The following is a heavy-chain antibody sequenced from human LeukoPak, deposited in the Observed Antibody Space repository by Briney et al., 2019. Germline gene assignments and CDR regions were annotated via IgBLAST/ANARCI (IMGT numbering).Heavy chain of an antibody. CDR1: VFTFSSYS. Sequence: GGSLRLSCAASVFTFSSYSMNSVRQTPAKGLEWVSSISSSSSYIYYADSVKGRFTISRDNAKNSLYLQMNSLRAEDTAVYYCARFVQGRTTPFIYWGQGTLVTVSS. CDR3: ARFVQGRTTPFIY. J-gene: IGHJ4*02. D-gene: IGHD1-1*01. V-gene: IGHV3-21*01. CDR2: ISSSSSYI.